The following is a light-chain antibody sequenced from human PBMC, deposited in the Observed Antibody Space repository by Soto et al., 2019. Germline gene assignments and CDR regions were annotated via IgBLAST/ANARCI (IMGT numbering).Light chain of an antibody. Sequence: IQLTQSPSSLSASVGDRVTITCRASQGISSYLAWYQQKPGKAPKLLIYAASTLQSGVPSRFSGSGSGTDFTLTISSLQPEDFATNYCQQLNSYPFTFGPATKVDIK. V-gene: IGKV1-9*01. J-gene: IGKJ3*01. CDR3: QQLNSYPFT. CDR1: QGISSY. CDR2: AAS.